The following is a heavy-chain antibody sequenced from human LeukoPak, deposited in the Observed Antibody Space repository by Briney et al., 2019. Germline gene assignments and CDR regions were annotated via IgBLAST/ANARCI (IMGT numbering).Heavy chain of an antibody. CDR3: ARDHSSSWYPFDY. CDR1: GDSFSDFY. J-gene: IGHJ4*02. Sequence: PSKTLSLTCAVYGDSFSDFYWSWIRQPPGKGLEWIGEINRGGSTNYNPSLKSRVTISVDTSKNQFSLKLSSVTAADTAVYYCARDHSSSWYPFDYWGQGTLVTVSS. CDR2: INRGGST. V-gene: IGHV4-34*01. D-gene: IGHD6-13*01.